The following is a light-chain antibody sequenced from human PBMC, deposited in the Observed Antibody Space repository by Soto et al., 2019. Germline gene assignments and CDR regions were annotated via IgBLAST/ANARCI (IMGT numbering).Light chain of an antibody. CDR3: QQYGSSPYT. CDR1: QSVSSSY. V-gene: IGKV3-20*01. Sequence: EIVLTQSPGTLSLSPGERATLSCRASQSVSSSYLAWYQQKPGQAPRLLIYDASSRATGIPDRFSGSGSGTDFTHTTSRLEPEDFAVYYCQQYGSSPYTFGQGTKVESK. CDR2: DAS. J-gene: IGKJ2*01.